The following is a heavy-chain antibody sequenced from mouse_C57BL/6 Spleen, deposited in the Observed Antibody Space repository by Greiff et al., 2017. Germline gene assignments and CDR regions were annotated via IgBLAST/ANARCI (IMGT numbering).Heavy chain of an antibody. Sequence: VQLQQPGAELVKPGASVKLSCKASGYTFTSYWMHWVKQRPGQGLEWIGMIHPNSGSTNYNEKFKSKATLTVDKSSSTAYMQLSSLTSEDSAVYYCARRGNYYGSSRYFDVWGTGTTVTVAS. J-gene: IGHJ1*03. CDR3: ARRGNYYGSSRYFDV. V-gene: IGHV1-64*01. CDR2: IHPNSGST. CDR1: GYTFTSYW. D-gene: IGHD1-1*01.